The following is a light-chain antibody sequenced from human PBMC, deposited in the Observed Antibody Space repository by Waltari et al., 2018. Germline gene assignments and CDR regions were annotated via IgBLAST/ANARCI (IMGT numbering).Light chain of an antibody. J-gene: IGLJ2*01. CDR3: AAWDDSLNGVV. Sequence: QSVLTQPPSASGTPGQRVTISCSGSSSRIGSNTVNWYQQLPGPAPKPLIYSNSQRPSGVPGRFSGSKSGTSASLAISGLQSEDEADYYCAAWDDSLNGVVFGGGTKLAVL. CDR2: SNS. CDR1: SSRIGSNT. V-gene: IGLV1-44*01.